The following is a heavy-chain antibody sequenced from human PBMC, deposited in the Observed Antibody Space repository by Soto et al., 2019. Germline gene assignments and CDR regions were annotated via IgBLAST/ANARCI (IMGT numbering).Heavy chain of an antibody. D-gene: IGHD2-2*01. CDR2: IIPIFGTA. Sequence: SVNVSCKASGGTFSSYAISWVRQAPGQGLEWMGGIIPIFGTANYAQKFQGRVTITADKSTSTAYMELSSLRSEGTAVYYCARVSRRYQLLLSWFDPWGQGTLVTVSS. CDR1: GGTFSSYA. CDR3: ARVSRRYQLLLSWFDP. J-gene: IGHJ5*01. V-gene: IGHV1-69*06.